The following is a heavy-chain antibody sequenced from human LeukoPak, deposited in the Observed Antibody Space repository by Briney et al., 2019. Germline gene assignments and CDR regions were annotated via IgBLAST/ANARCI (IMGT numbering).Heavy chain of an antibody. J-gene: IGHJ3*02. CDR1: GFTFSSDW. Sequence: PGGSLRLSCAASGFTFSSDWMHCVRQGPGKGLVWVSRVNSDGGSTNYADSVKGRFTISRDNAKNTLYLQMNSLRADDTAVYYCARSSGRSPFDMWGQGTMVTVSS. D-gene: IGHD6-19*01. CDR2: VNSDGGST. CDR3: ARSSGRSPFDM. V-gene: IGHV3-74*01.